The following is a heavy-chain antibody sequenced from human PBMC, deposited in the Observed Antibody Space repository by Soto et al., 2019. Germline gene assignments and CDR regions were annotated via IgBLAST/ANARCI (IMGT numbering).Heavy chain of an antibody. V-gene: IGHV3-30*18. CDR1: GFTFSSYG. J-gene: IGHJ6*02. D-gene: IGHD3-22*01. CDR2: ISYDGSNK. CDR3: AKPLFDYDSSGYSYYYYGMDV. Sequence: QVQLVESGGGVVQPGRSLRLSCAASGFTFSSYGMHWVRQAPGKGLEGVAVISYDGSNKYYADSVKGRFTISRDNSKNTLYLQMNSLRAEDTAVYYCAKPLFDYDSSGYSYYYYGMDVWGQGTTVTVSS.